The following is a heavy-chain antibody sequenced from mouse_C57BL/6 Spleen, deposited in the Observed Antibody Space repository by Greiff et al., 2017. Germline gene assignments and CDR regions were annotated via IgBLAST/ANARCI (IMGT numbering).Heavy chain of an antibody. CDR2: INPSSGYT. CDR1: GYTFTSYW. V-gene: IGHV1-7*01. J-gene: IGHJ3*01. CDR3: ASTRYCPFAY. Sequence: VQLQESGAELAKPGASVKLSCKATGYTFTSYWMHWVKQRPGQGLEWIGYINPSSGYTKYNQKFKDKATFTADKSSITAYMQLISLTYEDSAVYYCASTRYCPFAYCCQGTLVTVSA.